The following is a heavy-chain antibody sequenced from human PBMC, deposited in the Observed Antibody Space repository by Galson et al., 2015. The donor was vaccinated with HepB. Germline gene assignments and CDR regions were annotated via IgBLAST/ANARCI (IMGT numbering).Heavy chain of an antibody. CDR2: ISYDGSNK. V-gene: IGHV3-30*04. J-gene: IGHJ6*02. CDR3: ARDKDPSRNWVDGLIYYGLAV. Sequence: SLRLSCAASGFTFSSYALHWVRRAPGKGLEWVAVISYDGSNKNYADSVKGRFTISRDESRNTLHLQMNSLRAEDTAIYYCARDKDPSRNWVDGLIYYGLAVWGQGTTVTVSS. D-gene: IGHD7-27*01. CDR1: GFTFSSYA.